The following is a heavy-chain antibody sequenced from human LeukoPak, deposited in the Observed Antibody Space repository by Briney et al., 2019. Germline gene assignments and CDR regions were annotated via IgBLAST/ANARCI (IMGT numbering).Heavy chain of an antibody. CDR3: ARGYQLLLYNWFDP. V-gene: IGHV5-51*01. J-gene: IGHJ5*02. Sequence: GGSLQISCQGSGYSFTSYWIGWVRPLPGKGLEWMGIIYPGDSDTRYSPSFQGQVTISADKSISTAYLQWSSLKASDTAMYYCARGYQLLLYNWFDPWGQGTLVTVSS. D-gene: IGHD2-2*01. CDR1: GYSFTSYW. CDR2: IYPGDSDT.